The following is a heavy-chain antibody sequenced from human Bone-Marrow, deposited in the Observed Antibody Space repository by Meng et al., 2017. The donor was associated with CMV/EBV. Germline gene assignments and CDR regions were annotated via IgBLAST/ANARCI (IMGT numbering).Heavy chain of an antibody. J-gene: IGHJ6*02. Sequence: GESLKISCAASGFIVSSYDMSWVRQARGRGLEWVSYISSSSSTIYYADSVKGRFTISRDNAKNSLYLQMNSLRAEDTATYYCARDSSTWRNYYYYGIDVWGQGTTVTVSS. CDR2: ISSSSSTI. CDR3: ARDSSTWRNYYYYGIDV. CDR1: GFIVSSYD. V-gene: IGHV3-48*03. D-gene: IGHD2-2*01.